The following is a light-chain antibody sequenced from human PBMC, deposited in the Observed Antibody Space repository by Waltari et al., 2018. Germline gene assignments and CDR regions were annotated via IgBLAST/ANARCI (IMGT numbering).Light chain of an antibody. CDR2: GAS. J-gene: IGKJ2*03. CDR1: QSISTN. Sequence: EIVMTQSPATLSVSPGERVTLSCRASQSISTNLALYQQKPGQSPRLLIYGASTRATGIPGRFSGSGSGTEFTLTISGLQSEDFALYYCQQYNDWPPRDSFGQGTKLEMK. CDR3: QQYNDWPPRDS. V-gene: IGKV3-15*01.